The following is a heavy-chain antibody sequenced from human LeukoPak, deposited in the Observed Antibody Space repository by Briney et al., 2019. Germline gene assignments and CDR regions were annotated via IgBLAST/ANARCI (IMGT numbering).Heavy chain of an antibody. D-gene: IGHD3-9*01. CDR1: GGSISSHY. CDR3: ARHYDDILTGYPSTHFDS. CDR2: IYYSGST. J-gene: IGHJ4*02. Sequence: SETLSLTCTVSGGSISSHYWSWIRQPPGKGLEWIGYIYYSGSTNYNPSLKSRVTISVDTSKNQFSLKLGSVTAADTAVYYCARHYDDILTGYPSTHFDSWGQGTLVTVSS. V-gene: IGHV4-59*08.